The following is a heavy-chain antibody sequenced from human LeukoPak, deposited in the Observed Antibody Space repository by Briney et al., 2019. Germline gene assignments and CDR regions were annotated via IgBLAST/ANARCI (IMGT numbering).Heavy chain of an antibody. CDR3: ASGSYPDAYYYYYMDV. D-gene: IGHD1-26*01. V-gene: IGHV4-39*07. CDR1: GGSISSSSYY. J-gene: IGHJ6*03. Sequence: PSETLSLTSTVPGGSISSSSYYWGWTRQPPGKGLEWIVCIYHSGSTYYNPSLKSRVTISVDTPKNQFSLKLSSVTAADTAVYYCASGSYPDAYYYYYMDVWGKGTTVTVSS. CDR2: IYHSGST.